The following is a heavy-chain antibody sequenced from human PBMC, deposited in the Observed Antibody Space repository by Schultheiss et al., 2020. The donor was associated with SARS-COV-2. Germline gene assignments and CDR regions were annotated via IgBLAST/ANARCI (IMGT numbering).Heavy chain of an antibody. CDR2: IYTSGST. CDR1: GASISSYY. Sequence: SETLSLTCTVSGASISSYYWSWIRQPPGKGLEWIGRIYTSGSTNYNPSLKSRVTISVDTSKNQFSLKLSSVTAADTAVYYCARVSYYGSGSYGYYYYMDVWGKGTTVTVSS. D-gene: IGHD3-10*01. V-gene: IGHV4-4*07. J-gene: IGHJ6*03. CDR3: ARVSYYGSGSYGYYYYMDV.